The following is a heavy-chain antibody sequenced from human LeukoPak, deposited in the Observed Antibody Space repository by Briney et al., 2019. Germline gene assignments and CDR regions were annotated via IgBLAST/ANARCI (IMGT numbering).Heavy chain of an antibody. Sequence: SETLSLTCAVYGGSFSGYYWSLIRQPPGKGLEWIGEINHSGSTNYNPSLKSRVTISVDTSKNQFSLKLSSVTAADTAVYYCARGRYSSGWYPTYYFDYWGQGTLVTVSS. J-gene: IGHJ4*02. CDR1: GGSFSGYY. V-gene: IGHV4-34*01. D-gene: IGHD6-19*01. CDR2: INHSGST. CDR3: ARGRYSSGWYPTYYFDY.